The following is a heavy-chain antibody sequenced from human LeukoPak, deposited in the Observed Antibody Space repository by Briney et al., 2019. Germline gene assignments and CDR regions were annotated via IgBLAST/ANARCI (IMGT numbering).Heavy chain of an antibody. CDR1: GGSISSYY. CDR3: APYYYDRRVLPVAN. Sequence: SETLSLTCTVSGGSISSYYWSWLRQPPGKGLEGIGYIYDSGSTNYNPSLKSRVTISVDTSKNQFSLKLSSVTAADTAVYFCAPYYYDRRVLPVANWGQGTLFTVS. CDR2: IYDSGST. J-gene: IGHJ4*02. D-gene: IGHD3-22*01. V-gene: IGHV4-59*01.